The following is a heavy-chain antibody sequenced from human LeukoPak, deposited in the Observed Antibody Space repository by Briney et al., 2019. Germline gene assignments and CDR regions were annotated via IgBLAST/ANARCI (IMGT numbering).Heavy chain of an antibody. V-gene: IGHV1-69*05. CDR1: GGTFSSYA. D-gene: IGHD3-10*01. J-gene: IGHJ4*02. CDR3: ARGPGYYGSGSYYDY. CDR2: IIPIFGTA. Sequence: ASVKVSCKASGGTFSSYAISWVRQAPGQGLEWMGGIIPIFGTANYAQKSQGRVTITTDESTSTAYMELSSLRSEDTAVYYCARGPGYYGSGSYYDYWGQGTLVTVSS.